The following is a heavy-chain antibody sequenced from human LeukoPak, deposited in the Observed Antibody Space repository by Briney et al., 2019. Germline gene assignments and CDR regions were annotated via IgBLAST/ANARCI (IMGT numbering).Heavy chain of an antibody. V-gene: IGHV4-34*01. J-gene: IGHJ4*02. D-gene: IGHD6-25*01. CDR3: ASSACSSAYYFDY. Sequence: SETLPLTSAVYGGSLSGYYCSWIRQPPGKGGEWIGEINHSGSTNYNPSVKSRVTISVDTSKIQFSLKLRSVTAADTAVYYCASSACSSAYYFDYWGQGTLVTVSS. CDR1: GGSLSGYY. CDR2: INHSGST.